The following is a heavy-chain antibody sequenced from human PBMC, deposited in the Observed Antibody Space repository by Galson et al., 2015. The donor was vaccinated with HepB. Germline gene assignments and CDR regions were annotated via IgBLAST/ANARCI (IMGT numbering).Heavy chain of an antibody. V-gene: IGHV1-46*01. Sequence: VSCKASGYTFTDYYIHWVRQAPGRGLEWLGIINPSGGSTTYAQEFQGRVTMTRDTSTSTVYMELSSLRSEDTAVYYCARDSSITPERSFDYWGQGALVTVSS. CDR2: INPSGGST. CDR1: GYTFTDYY. J-gene: IGHJ4*02. CDR3: ARDSSITPERSFDY.